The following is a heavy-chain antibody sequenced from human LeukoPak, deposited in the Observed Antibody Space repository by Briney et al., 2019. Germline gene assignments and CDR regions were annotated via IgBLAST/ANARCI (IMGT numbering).Heavy chain of an antibody. CDR3: ARVGVQRAGTDYYYYYMDV. Sequence: VASVKVSCKASGYTFTSYGISWVRQAPGQGLEWMGRIIPIFGTANYAQKFQGRVTITTDESTSTAYMELSSLRSEDTAVYYCARVGVQRAGTDYYYYYMDVWGKGTTVTVSS. CDR1: GYTFTSYG. V-gene: IGHV1-69*05. CDR2: IIPIFGTA. J-gene: IGHJ6*03. D-gene: IGHD6-13*01.